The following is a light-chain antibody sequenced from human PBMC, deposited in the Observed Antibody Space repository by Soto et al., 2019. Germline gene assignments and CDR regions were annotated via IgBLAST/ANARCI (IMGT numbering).Light chain of an antibody. Sequence: DIVMTQSPDSLAVSLGERATINCKSSQSVLYNSNNKNYLAWYLQKPGQPPRLLIYWASTRESGVPDRFSGSGSGTHFTLTISSLQAEDVAVYYCQQYYSSPRTFGQGTKVEIK. CDR2: WAS. CDR3: QQYYSSPRT. V-gene: IGKV4-1*01. J-gene: IGKJ1*01. CDR1: QSVLYNSNNKNY.